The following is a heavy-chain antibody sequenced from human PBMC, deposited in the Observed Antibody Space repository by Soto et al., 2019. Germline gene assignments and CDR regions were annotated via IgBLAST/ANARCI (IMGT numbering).Heavy chain of an antibody. CDR3: ARSELLWFGELLSQHLPWFDP. Sequence: ASVKVSCKASGYTFTSYGISWVRQAPGQGLEWMGWISAYNGNTNYAQKLQGRVTMTTDTSTSTAYMELRSLRSDDTAVYYCARSELLWFGELLSQHLPWFDPWGQGTLVTVSS. D-gene: IGHD3-10*01. J-gene: IGHJ5*02. CDR1: GYTFTSYG. V-gene: IGHV1-18*01. CDR2: ISAYNGNT.